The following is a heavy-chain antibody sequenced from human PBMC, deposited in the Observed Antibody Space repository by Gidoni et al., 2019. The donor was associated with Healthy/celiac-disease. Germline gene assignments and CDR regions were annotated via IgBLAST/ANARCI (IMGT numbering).Heavy chain of an antibody. V-gene: IGHV1-69*01. CDR1: GGTFSSYA. J-gene: IGHJ4*02. D-gene: IGHD6-6*01. CDR2: IIPIFGTA. Sequence: QVQLVQSGAEVKKPGSSVKVSCKASGGTFSSYAISWVRQAPGQGLEWMGGIIPIFGTANDAQKFQGRFTITADESKSTAYMELSSLRSEDTAVYYCAREEYSSAPFDYWGQGTLVTVSS. CDR3: AREEYSSAPFDY.